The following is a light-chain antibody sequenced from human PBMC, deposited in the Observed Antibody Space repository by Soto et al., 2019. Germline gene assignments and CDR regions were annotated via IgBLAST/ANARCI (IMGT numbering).Light chain of an antibody. Sequence: QSVLTQPPSASGSPGQSVTISCTGTKSDIGVYDFVSWYQHHPGKAPRLIIYEVVQRPSGVPDRSSGSKSGNTASLTVSGLQAADEAHYFCKSYAGSNTYVFGSGTKVSV. CDR1: KSDIGVYDF. CDR2: EVV. CDR3: KSYAGSNTYV. V-gene: IGLV2-8*01. J-gene: IGLJ1*01.